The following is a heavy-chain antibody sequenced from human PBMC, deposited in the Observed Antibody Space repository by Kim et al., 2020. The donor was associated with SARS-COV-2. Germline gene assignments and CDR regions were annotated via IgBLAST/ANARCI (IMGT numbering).Heavy chain of an antibody. D-gene: IGHD3-3*01. CDR3: ARANYDFWSGYRGVGGMDV. Sequence: GRFTISRDNSKNPLYLQMNSLRAEDTAVYYCARANYDFWSGYRGVGGMDVWGQGTTVTVSS. J-gene: IGHJ6*02. V-gene: IGHV3-53*01.